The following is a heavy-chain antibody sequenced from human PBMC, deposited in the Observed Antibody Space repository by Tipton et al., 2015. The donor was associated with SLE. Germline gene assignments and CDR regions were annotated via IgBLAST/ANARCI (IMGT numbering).Heavy chain of an antibody. Sequence: LRLSCTVSGGSISSGDYYWSWIRQPPGKGLEWIGYIYYSGSTYYNPSLKSRVTISVDTSKNQFSLKLSSVTAADTAVYYCARGTMIVPDYWGQGTLVTVSS. CDR2: IYYSGST. CDR3: ARGTMIVPDY. D-gene: IGHD3-22*01. CDR1: GGSISSGDYY. J-gene: IGHJ4*02. V-gene: IGHV4-30-4*01.